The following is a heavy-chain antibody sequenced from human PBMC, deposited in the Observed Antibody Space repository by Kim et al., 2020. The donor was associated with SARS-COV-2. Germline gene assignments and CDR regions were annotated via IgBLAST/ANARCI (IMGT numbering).Heavy chain of an antibody. CDR3: ARGASTYYYGSGSPNWFDP. CDR1: GGSFSGYY. CDR2: INHRGST. Sequence: SETLSLTCAVYGGSFSGYYWSWIRQPPGKGLEWIGEINHRGSTNYNPSLKSRVTISVDTSKNQFSLKLSSVTAADTAVYYCARGASTYYYGSGSPNWFDPWGQGTLVTVSS. V-gene: IGHV4-34*01. J-gene: IGHJ5*02. D-gene: IGHD3-10*01.